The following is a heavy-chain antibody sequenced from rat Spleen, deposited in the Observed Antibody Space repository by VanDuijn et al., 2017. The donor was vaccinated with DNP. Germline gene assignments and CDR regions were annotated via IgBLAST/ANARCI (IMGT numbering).Heavy chain of an antibody. V-gene: IGHV5-7*01. CDR1: GFTFSDYN. CDR3: VRQDGY. Sequence: EVQLVESGGGLVQPGRSLKLSCAASGFTFSDYNMAWVRQAPKKGLEWVATISYDGSSTYYRDYVKGGFTISRDNAKSTIYLQMDSLRYEDTATYYCVRQDGYWGQGVMVTVSS. J-gene: IGHJ2*01. CDR2: ISYDGSST.